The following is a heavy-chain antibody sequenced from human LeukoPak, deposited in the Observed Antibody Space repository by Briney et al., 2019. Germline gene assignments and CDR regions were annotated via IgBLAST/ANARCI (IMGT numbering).Heavy chain of an antibody. CDR1: GGSISSGSYY. J-gene: IGHJ4*02. Sequence: PSQTLSLTCTVSGGSISSGSYYWSWIRQPAGKGLEWIGRIYTSGSTNYNPSLKSRVTISVDTSKNQFSLKLSSVTAADTAVYYCARTYYDSSGYYSDWGQGTLVTVSS. CDR3: ARTYYDSSGYYSD. V-gene: IGHV4-61*02. D-gene: IGHD3-22*01. CDR2: IYTSGST.